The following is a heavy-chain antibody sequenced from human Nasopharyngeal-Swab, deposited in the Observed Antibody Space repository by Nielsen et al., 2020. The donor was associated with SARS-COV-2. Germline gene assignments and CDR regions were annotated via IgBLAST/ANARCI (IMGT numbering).Heavy chain of an antibody. V-gene: IGHV3-21*04. D-gene: IGHD3/OR15-3a*01. CDR2: ISSSSSYI. CDR1: GFTFSSYS. Sequence: GESLKISCAASGFTFSSYSMNWVRQAPGKGLEWVSSISSSSSYIYYADSVKGRFTISRDNAKNSLYLQMNSLRAEDTAIYYCANPLRGLVPSYWGQGTLVTVSS. J-gene: IGHJ4*02. CDR3: ANPLRGLVPSY.